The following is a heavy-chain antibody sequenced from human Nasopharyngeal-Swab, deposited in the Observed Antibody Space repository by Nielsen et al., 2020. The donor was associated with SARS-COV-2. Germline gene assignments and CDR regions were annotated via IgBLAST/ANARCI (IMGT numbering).Heavy chain of an antibody. CDR3: ARGGDFWSGHYRNWFDP. V-gene: IGHV4-34*01. J-gene: IGHJ5*02. Sequence: WIRQPPGKGLEWIGEINHSGSTNYNPSLKSRVTISVDTSKNQFSLKLSSVTAADTAVYYCARGGDFWSGHYRNWFDPWGQGTLVTVSS. CDR2: INHSGST. D-gene: IGHD3-3*01.